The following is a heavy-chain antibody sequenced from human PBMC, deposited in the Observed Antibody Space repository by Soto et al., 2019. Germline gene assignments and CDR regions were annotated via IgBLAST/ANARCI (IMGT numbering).Heavy chain of an antibody. V-gene: IGHV3-30*18. D-gene: IGHD3-3*01. J-gene: IGHJ4*02. Sequence: GGSLSLSCAASGFTFSSYGMHWVRQAPGKGLEWVAVISYDGSNKYYADSVKGRFTISRDNSKNTLYLQMNSLRAEDTAVYYCAKGGRITIFGLDYWGQGTLVTVSS. CDR3: AKGGRITIFGLDY. CDR1: GFTFSSYG. CDR2: ISYDGSNK.